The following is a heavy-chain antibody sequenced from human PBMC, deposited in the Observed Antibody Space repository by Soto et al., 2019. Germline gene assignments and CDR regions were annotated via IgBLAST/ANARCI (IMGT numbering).Heavy chain of an antibody. CDR1: GFTFRSYA. V-gene: IGHV3-30-3*01. D-gene: IGHD1-1*01. CDR3: ARETRTGGDLDY. Sequence: QVQLVESGGGVVQPGRSLRLSCAASGFTFRSYAMHWVRQAPGKGLEWVAVISYDGSNKYYADSVKGRFTISRDNSKNTLYLQMNSLRAEDTAVYYCARETRTGGDLDYWGQGTLVTVSS. J-gene: IGHJ4*02. CDR2: ISYDGSNK.